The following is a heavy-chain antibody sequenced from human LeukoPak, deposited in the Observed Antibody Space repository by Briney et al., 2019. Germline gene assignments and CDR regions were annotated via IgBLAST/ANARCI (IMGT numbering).Heavy chain of an antibody. CDR2: ISSSGSTI. Sequence: PGGSLRLSCAASGFTFSDYYMSWIRQAPGKGLEWVSYISSSGSTIYYADSVTGRFTISRDNAKNSLYLQMNSLRAEDTAVYYCARVAPYYYDSSGYFLQHWGQGTLVTVSS. CDR1: GFTFSDYY. V-gene: IGHV3-11*01. CDR3: ARVAPYYYDSSGYFLQH. D-gene: IGHD3-22*01. J-gene: IGHJ1*01.